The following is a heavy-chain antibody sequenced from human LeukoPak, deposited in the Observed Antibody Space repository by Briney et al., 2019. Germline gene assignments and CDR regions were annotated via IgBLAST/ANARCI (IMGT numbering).Heavy chain of an antibody. CDR1: GYPISSGYY. Sequence: ASETLSLTCTVSGYPISSGYYWGWIRQPPGKGLEWIGSIYPSGSTYYYPSLKSRVTISLDTSKNQFSLKLSSVTAADTAVYYCARAYFSSWYMNWFDPWGQGTLVTVSS. CDR2: IYPSGST. D-gene: IGHD6-13*01. CDR3: ARAYFSSWYMNWFDP. V-gene: IGHV4-38-2*02. J-gene: IGHJ5*02.